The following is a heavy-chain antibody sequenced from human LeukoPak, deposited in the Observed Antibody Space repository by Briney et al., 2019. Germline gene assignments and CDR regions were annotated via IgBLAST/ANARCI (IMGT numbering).Heavy chain of an antibody. Sequence: PSETLSLTCTVSGGSISSYYWSWIRQPAGKGLEWIGRIYTSGSTNYNPSLTSRATMSVAPSNNQFSLKLRSVPAAATAVYYCARDLRYWYFDLWGRGTLVTVSS. J-gene: IGHJ2*01. CDR2: IYTSGST. CDR1: GGSISSYY. CDR3: ARDLRYWYFDL. D-gene: IGHD4-17*01. V-gene: IGHV4-4*07.